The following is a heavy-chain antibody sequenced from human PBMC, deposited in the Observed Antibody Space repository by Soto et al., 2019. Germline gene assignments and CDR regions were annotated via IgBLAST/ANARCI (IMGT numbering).Heavy chain of an antibody. CDR1: GFTVSSNY. CDR3: ARVIAESSRWHYYYYGTDV. Sequence: PGGSLRLSCAASGFTVSSNYMSWVRQAPGKGLEWVSVIYSGGSTYYADSVKGRFTISRDNSKNTLYLQMNSLRAEDTAVYYCARVIAESSRWHYYYYGTDVWGQGTKVTVSS. CDR2: IYSGGST. V-gene: IGHV3-53*01. J-gene: IGHJ6*02. D-gene: IGHD6-13*01.